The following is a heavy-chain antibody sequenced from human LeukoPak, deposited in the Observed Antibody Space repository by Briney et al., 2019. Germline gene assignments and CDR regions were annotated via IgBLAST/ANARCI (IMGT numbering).Heavy chain of an antibody. D-gene: IGHD6-19*01. CDR1: GFSINNYW. CDR3: ARQAGVT. V-gene: IGHV3-7*01. J-gene: IGHJ5*02. Sequence: GGSLKLSCAVSGFSINNYWMTWYRQAPGKGLECVAHIKGDASEKHYVDSVKGRFTISRDNAENSLYLQMNSLRAEDTAVYYCARQAGVTWGQGALVTVSS. CDR2: IKGDASEK.